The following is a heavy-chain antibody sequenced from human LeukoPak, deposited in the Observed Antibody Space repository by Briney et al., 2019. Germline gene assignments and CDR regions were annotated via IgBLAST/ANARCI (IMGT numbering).Heavy chain of an antibody. CDR1: GGTFSSYA. D-gene: IGHD1-7*01. CDR3: ARGPMYITGTTSCGPLRLKWGCNWFDP. V-gene: IGHV1-69*13. J-gene: IGHJ5*02. CDR2: IIPIFGTA. Sequence: GASVKVSCKASGGTFSSYAISWVRQAPGQGLEWMGGIIPIFGTANYAQKFQGRVTTTADESTSTAYMELSSLRSEDTAVYYCARGPMYITGTTSCGPLRLKWGCNWFDPWGQGTLVTVSS.